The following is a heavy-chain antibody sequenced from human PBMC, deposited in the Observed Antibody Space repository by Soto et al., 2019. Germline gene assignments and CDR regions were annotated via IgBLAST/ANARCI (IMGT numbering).Heavy chain of an antibody. CDR2: IYYTGST. D-gene: IGHD3-10*01. CDR1: AGSISSSFYY. CDR3: ARLPYLDYRGSGKSGMAV. Sequence: PSETLSLTCSVSAGSISSSFYYWAWIRQPPGKGLEWIGSIYYTGSTYYNPSLQSRVTISVDTSKDQFSLKLSSVTAADTAVYYCARLPYLDYRGSGKSGMAVWGPGTTVTVSS. V-gene: IGHV4-39*01. J-gene: IGHJ6*02.